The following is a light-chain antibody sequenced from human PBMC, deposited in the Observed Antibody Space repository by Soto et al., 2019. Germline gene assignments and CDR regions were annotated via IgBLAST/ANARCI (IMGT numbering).Light chain of an antibody. CDR2: GAS. CDR1: QSVSSN. J-gene: IGKJ1*01. V-gene: IGKV3-15*01. CDR3: QQYNNWPRT. Sequence: EIVMTQSPATLSVSPGERANLSCRASQSVSSNLAWYQQKPGQAPRLLIYGASTRATGIPTRFSGSGSGKVFTFTFSSLQSEDFAVYYCQQYNNWPRTFGQGTKVDIK.